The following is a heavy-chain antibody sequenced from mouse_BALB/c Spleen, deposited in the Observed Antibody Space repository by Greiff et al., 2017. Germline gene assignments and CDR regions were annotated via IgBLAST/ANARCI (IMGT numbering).Heavy chain of an antibody. CDR2: IDPANGNT. D-gene: IGHD2-4*01. J-gene: IGHJ3*01. CDR1: GFNIKDTY. CDR3: ARRDDYEP. Sequence: EVQLQESGAELVKPGASVKLSCTASGFNIKDTYMHWVKQRPEQGLEWIGRIDPANGNTKYDPKFQCKATITADTSSNTAYLQLSSLTSEDTAVYYCARRDDYEPWGQGTLVTVSA. V-gene: IGHV14-3*02.